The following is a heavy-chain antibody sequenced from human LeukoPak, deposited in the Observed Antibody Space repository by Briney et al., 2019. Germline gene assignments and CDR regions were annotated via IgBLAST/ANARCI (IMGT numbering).Heavy chain of an antibody. Sequence: PGGSLRLSCSASGFTFSDYDMNWVRQAPGKGLEWVSSISGLSTHIYYGDSVKGRFSISRDNAKNSAYLQMNSLGVEDTAIYYCGRAFPPLRTSSAGDLWGQGILVTVSS. D-gene: IGHD3-16*01. V-gene: IGHV3-69-1*02. CDR2: ISGLSTHI. CDR3: GRAFPPLRTSSAGDL. J-gene: IGHJ4*02. CDR1: GFTFSDYD.